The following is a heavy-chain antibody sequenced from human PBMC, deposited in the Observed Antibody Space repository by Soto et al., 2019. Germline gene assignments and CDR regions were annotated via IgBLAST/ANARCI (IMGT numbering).Heavy chain of an antibody. D-gene: IGHD5-12*01. Sequence: LSLTCAASGFTFSSYAMSWVRQAPGKGLEWVSAISGSGGSTYYADSVKGRFTISRDNSKNTLYLQMNSLRAEDTAVYYCSRLRFTSRVLDYWGQGTLVTVSS. CDR1: GFTFSSYA. J-gene: IGHJ4*02. CDR2: ISGSGGST. V-gene: IGHV3-23*01. CDR3: SRLRFTSRVLDY.